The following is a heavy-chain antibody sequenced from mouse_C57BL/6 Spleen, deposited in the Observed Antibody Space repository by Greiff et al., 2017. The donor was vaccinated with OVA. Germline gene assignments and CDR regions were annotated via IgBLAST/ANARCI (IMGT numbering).Heavy chain of an antibody. CDR1: GYTFTDYN. J-gene: IGHJ1*03. D-gene: IGHD1-1*01. CDR2: INPNNGGT. V-gene: IGHV1-22*01. Sequence: EVQLVESGPELVKPGASVKMSCKASGYTFTDYNMHWVKQSHGKSLEWIGYINPNNGGTSYNQKFKGKATLTVNKSSSTAYMELRSLTPEDSAVYYCASDYYGSINWYFDVWGTGTTVTVSS. CDR3: ASDYYGSINWYFDV.